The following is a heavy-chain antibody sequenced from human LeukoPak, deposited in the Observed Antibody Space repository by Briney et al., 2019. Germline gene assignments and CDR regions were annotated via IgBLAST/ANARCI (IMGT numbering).Heavy chain of an antibody. J-gene: IGHJ4*02. D-gene: IGHD3-22*01. V-gene: IGHV1-46*01. CDR2: INPSGGST. Sequence: ASVKVSCKASGGTFSSYAISWVRQAPGQGLEWMGIINPSGGSTSYAQKFQGRVTMTRDTSTSTVYMELSSLRSEDTAVYYCARDSDDSSGPFDYWGQGTLVTVSS. CDR1: GGTFSSYA. CDR3: ARDSDDSSGPFDY.